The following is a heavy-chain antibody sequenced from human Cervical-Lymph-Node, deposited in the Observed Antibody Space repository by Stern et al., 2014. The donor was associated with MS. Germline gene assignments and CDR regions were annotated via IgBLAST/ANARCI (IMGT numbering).Heavy chain of an antibody. Sequence: LVEYGDEGRKPGASVEVSCKASGYTFTNYDVNWVRQATGKGFGWIGWMNPNRGHTGAAQKFQGRATLTGNNSINTAYMELRNLRSDDTATYYCTTSQGAVWGQGTVVTVSS. J-gene: IGHJ4*02. CDR3: TTSQGAV. CDR1: GYTFTNYD. V-gene: IGHV1-8*01. D-gene: IGHD3-16*01. CDR2: MNPNRGHT.